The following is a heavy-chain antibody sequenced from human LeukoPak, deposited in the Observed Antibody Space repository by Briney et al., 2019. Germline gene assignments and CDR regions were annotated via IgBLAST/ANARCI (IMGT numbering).Heavy chain of an antibody. CDR2: IIPIFGTA. V-gene: IGHV1-69*06. CDR1: GGTFSSYA. CDR3: ARALSPDEAFDI. Sequence: SVKVSCKASGGTFSSYAISWVRQAPGQGLEWMGGIIPIFGTANYAQKFQGRVTITADKSTSTAYMELSSLRSEDTAVYYCARALSPDEAFDIWGQGTMVTVSS. J-gene: IGHJ3*02.